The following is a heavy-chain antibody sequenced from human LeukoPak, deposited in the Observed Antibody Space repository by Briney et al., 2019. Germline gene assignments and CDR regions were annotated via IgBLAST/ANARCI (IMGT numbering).Heavy chain of an antibody. D-gene: IGHD5-12*01. CDR1: GESITYYY. CDR2: IYSSGST. Sequence: PSETLSLTCTVSGESITYYYWSWIRQPAGKGLEWIGRIYSSGSTNYNPSLKSRVTMSLDTSKKQFSLKLTSVTAADTAVYYCARHKGGYTVYYFDYCGQGTLVTVSS. CDR3: ARHKGGYTVYYFDY. V-gene: IGHV4-4*07. J-gene: IGHJ4*02.